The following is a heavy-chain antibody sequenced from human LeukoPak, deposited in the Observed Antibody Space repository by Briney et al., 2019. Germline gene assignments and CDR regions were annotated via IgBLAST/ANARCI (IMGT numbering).Heavy chain of an antibody. D-gene: IGHD1-14*01. CDR1: GGSISTSTYY. CDR3: ARRVRSADHRCDF. Sequence: SETLSLTCTVSGGSISTSTYYWGWVRQPPGKGLEWIGSFYYSGATYYNPSLKSRVTISVDTSKNQFSLQVTSVTAADTAVYYCARRVRSADHRCDFWGQGTLVTVSS. CDR2: FYYSGAT. V-gene: IGHV4-39*01. J-gene: IGHJ4*02.